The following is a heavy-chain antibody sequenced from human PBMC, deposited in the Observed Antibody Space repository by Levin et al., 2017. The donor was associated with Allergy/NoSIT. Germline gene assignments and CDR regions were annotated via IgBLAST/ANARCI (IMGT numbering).Heavy chain of an antibody. CDR3: ARASGVHLGELSDYFDY. CDR1: GFTFSSYS. Sequence: GGSLRLSCAASGFTFSSYSMNWVRQAPGKGLEWVSSISSSSSYIYYADSVKGRFTISRDNAKNSLYLQMNSLRAEDTAVYYCARASGVHLGELSDYFDYWGQGTLVTVSS. J-gene: IGHJ4*02. CDR2: ISSSSSYI. D-gene: IGHD3-16*02. V-gene: IGHV3-21*01.